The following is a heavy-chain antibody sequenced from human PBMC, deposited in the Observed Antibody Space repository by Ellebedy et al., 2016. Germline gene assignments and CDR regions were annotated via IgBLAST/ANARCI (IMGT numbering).Heavy chain of an antibody. CDR1: GFTFSDYY. CDR3: VKDRDVDSDAFDF. Sequence: GESLKISXAASGFTFSDYYMSWIRQAPGKGLEWVSYISSTSSYTNYADSVKGRFTISRDNAKNSLYLQMNSLRAEDTALYYCVKDRDVDSDAFDFWGQGTMVTVSS. J-gene: IGHJ3*01. D-gene: IGHD5-12*01. V-gene: IGHV3-11*05. CDR2: ISSTSSYT.